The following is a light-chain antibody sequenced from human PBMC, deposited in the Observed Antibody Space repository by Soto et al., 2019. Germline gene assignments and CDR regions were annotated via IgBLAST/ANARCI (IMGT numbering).Light chain of an antibody. CDR2: DAS. J-gene: IGKJ1*01. CDR3: QQRSNSWT. CDR1: QSVSSY. Sequence: ETVLTQSPATLSLSPGERATLSRRASQSVSSYLAWYQQKPGQAPRLLIYDASNRATGIPARFSGSGSGTDFTLTISSLEPEDFAVYYCQQRSNSWTFGQGTKVDIK. V-gene: IGKV3-11*01.